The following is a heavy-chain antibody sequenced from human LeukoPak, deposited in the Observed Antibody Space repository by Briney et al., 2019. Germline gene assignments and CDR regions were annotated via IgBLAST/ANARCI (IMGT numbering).Heavy chain of an antibody. D-gene: IGHD4-23*01. CDR1: GYTFTSYD. CDR2: MNPNSGNT. V-gene: IGHV1-8*01. J-gene: IGHJ6*03. Sequence: VASVKASCKASGYTFTSYDINWVRQATGQGLEWMGWMNPNSGNTGYTQKFPGRVTMTRNTSISTAYMELSSLRSDDTAVYYCARGHYGGNIPRYYYMDVWGKGTTVTVSS. CDR3: ARGHYGGNIPRYYYMDV.